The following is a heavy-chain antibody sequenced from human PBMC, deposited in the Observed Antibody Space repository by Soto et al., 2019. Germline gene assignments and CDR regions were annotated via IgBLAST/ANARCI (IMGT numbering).Heavy chain of an antibody. J-gene: IGHJ4*02. CDR3: TRAGNYRFDY. CDR1: GFTFSNYY. V-gene: IGHV3-74*01. Sequence: GGSLRLSCGASGFTFSNYYMSWIRQAPGKGLEWVSRINSDGTTINSADSVKGRLTISRDNAKNTLYLQMDSLRAEDTAVYYCTRAGNYRFDYWGQGTLVTVSS. D-gene: IGHD1-7*01. CDR2: INSDGTTI.